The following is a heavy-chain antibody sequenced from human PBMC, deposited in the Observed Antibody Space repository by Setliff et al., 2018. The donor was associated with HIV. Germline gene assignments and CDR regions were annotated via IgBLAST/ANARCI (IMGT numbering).Heavy chain of an antibody. V-gene: IGHV3-74*01. Sequence: QSGGSLRLSCAASGFTFSSYWMHWVRQVPGKGLVWVSRINNDGSSTSYADSVKGRFTISRENAKNTLYLQMNSLRAEDTALYYCAITGYSYGYAAFDIWGQGTMVTVSS. CDR1: GFTFSSYW. D-gene: IGHD5-18*01. J-gene: IGHJ3*02. CDR2: INNDGSST. CDR3: AITGYSYGYAAFDI.